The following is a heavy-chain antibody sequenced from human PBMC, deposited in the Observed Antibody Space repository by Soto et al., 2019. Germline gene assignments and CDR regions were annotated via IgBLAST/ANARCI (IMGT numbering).Heavy chain of an antibody. CDR1: GFTFSSYA. V-gene: IGHV3-30-3*01. D-gene: IGHD1-26*01. CDR3: ASSIVGATRDY. J-gene: IGHJ4*02. CDR2: TSYDGSNK. Sequence: QVQLVESGGGVVQPGRSLRLSCAASGFTFSSYAMHWVRQAPGKGLEWVAVTSYDGSNKHYADSVKGRFTISRDNSKNTLYLQMNSLRAEDTAVYYCASSIVGATRDYWGQGTLVTVSS.